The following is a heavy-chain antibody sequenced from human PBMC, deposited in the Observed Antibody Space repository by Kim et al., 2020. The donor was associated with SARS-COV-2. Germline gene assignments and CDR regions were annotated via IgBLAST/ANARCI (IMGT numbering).Heavy chain of an antibody. Sequence: SHPRKGRATIPVDPSKNQFSLRLSSVTAADTAVYYCARDSSGYSAWFDPWGQGTLVTVSS. D-gene: IGHD3-22*01. CDR3: ARDSSGYSAWFDP. J-gene: IGHJ5*02. V-gene: IGHV4-59*01.